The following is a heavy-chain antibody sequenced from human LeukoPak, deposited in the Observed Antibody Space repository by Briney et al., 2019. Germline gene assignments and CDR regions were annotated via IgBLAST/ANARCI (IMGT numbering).Heavy chain of an antibody. D-gene: IGHD6-13*01. CDR1: GGSITSYY. Sequence: SETLSLTCTVSGGSITSYYWSWIRQPPGKGLEWIGHIYYSGTTNYNPSLKNRVTISGDTSKSQFSLKLSSVTAADTAVYYCARHGDSSSWSYFDYWGQGTLVSVSS. CDR3: ARHGDSSSWSYFDY. J-gene: IGHJ4*02. V-gene: IGHV4-59*01. CDR2: IYYSGTT.